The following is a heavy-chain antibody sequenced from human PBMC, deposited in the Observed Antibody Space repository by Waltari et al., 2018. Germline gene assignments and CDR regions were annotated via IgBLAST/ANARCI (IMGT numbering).Heavy chain of an antibody. CDR1: GFSFRRYS. CDR3: ASGGKIVVVPADY. CDR2: MRYDGSVK. D-gene: IGHD2-2*01. J-gene: IGHJ4*02. V-gene: IGHV3-30*02. Sequence: QAQLVESGGGVVHPGGYLRLSCTASGFSFRRYSMHWVRQTPGKGLEWVALMRYDGSVKYYADAVKGRFTIPRDTSKSTLYLQINSLRSEDTAVYYCASGGKIVVVPADYWGQGTLVTVSS.